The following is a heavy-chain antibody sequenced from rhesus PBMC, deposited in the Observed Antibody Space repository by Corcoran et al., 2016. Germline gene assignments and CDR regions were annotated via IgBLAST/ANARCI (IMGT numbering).Heavy chain of an antibody. Sequence: QLQLQESGPGLVKPSETLSLTCAVSGGSIRSNYWSWIRQSPGKGLEWIGRISGSGGNPDYNPPRTSRVTISTDTSEDQFSLKLNSVTAADTAVYYCARDRAVTRPFDYWGQGVLVTVSS. CDR2: ISGSGGNP. J-gene: IGHJ4*01. D-gene: IGHD4-23*01. CDR3: ARDRAVTRPFDY. CDR1: GGSIRSNY. V-gene: IGHV4-173*01.